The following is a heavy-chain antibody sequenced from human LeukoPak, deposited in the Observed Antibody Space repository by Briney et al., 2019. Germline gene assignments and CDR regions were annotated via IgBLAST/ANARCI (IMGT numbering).Heavy chain of an antibody. V-gene: IGHV4-31*03. D-gene: IGHD4-23*01. CDR2: IYYSGST. CDR3: ARGPTVVTPYYYYYGKDV. Sequence: SETLSLTCTVSGGSISSGGYYWSWIRQHPGKGLEWIGYIYYSGSTYYNPSLKSRVTISVDTSKNQFSLKLSSVTAAGTAVYYCARGPTVVTPYYYYYGKDVWGQGTTVTGS. CDR1: GGSISSGGYY. J-gene: IGHJ6*02.